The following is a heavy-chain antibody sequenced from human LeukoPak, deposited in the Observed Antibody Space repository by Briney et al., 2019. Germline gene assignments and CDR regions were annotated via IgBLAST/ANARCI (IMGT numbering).Heavy chain of an antibody. D-gene: IGHD6-13*01. CDR2: IYYSGSTGRSI. CDR3: ARSTIAAAGNVEY. CDR1: GGSISSYY. Sequence: SETLSLTCTVSGGSISSYYWSWIRQAPGKGLEWIGYIYYSGSTGRSINYNPSLKSRVTISVDTSKNQFSLKLSSVTAADTAMYYCARSTIAAAGNVEYGGQGTLVTVSS. J-gene: IGHJ4*02. V-gene: IGHV4-59*01.